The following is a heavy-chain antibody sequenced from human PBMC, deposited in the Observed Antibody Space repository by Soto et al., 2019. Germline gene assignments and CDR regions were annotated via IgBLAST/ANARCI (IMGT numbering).Heavy chain of an antibody. CDR3: ARARGVGDFSRRVDP. Sequence: SETLSLTCTVSGVSVGTFFWSWIRQTPGGGLDVIAHSYGGYAHYSPSLQSRIRVSTDTSKNQFSLQLKSVTAADTAVYFCARARGVGDFSRRVDPWGPGMRVTVSS. CDR1: GVSVGTFF. CDR2: SYGGYA. J-gene: IGHJ5*02. V-gene: IGHV4-59*02. D-gene: IGHD2-21*02.